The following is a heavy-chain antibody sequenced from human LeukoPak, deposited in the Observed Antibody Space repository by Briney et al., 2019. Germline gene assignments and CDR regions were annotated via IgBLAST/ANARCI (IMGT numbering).Heavy chain of an antibody. CDR3: AKGREDGSGSYNYFDY. J-gene: IGHJ4*02. Sequence: PGGSLRLSFAASSFTFDYYAMHWVRPAPGKGLEWVSGISWNSGSIGYADSVKGRFTISRDNAKNSLYLQMNSLRAEDTALYYCAKGREDGSGSYNYFDYWGQGTLVTVSS. V-gene: IGHV3-9*01. CDR1: SFTFDYYA. D-gene: IGHD3-10*01. CDR2: ISWNSGSI.